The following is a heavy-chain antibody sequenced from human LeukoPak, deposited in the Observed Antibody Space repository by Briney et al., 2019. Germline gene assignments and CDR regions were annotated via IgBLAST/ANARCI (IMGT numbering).Heavy chain of an antibody. CDR2: ISAYNGNT. V-gene: IGHV1-18*01. CDR3: ARGTEAGIAARSRFDY. D-gene: IGHD6-6*01. J-gene: IGHJ4*02. CDR1: GYTFTSYG. Sequence: ASVKVSCKASGYTFTSYGISWVRQAPGQGLKWMGWISAYNGNTNYAQKLQSRVTMTTDTSTSTAYMELRSLRSDDTAVYYCARGTEAGIAARSRFDYWGQGTLVTVSS.